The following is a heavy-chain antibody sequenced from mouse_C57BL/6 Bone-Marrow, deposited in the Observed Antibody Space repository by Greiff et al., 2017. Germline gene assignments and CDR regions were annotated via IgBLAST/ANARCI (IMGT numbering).Heavy chain of an antibody. CDR3: ARWGYYYGSSEDY. CDR2: IYPGDGDT. CDR1: GYAFSSYW. D-gene: IGHD1-1*01. Sequence: VQLQESGAELVKPGASVKISCKASGYAFSSYWMNWVKQRPGKGLEWIGQIYPGDGDTNYNGKFKGKATLTADKSSSTAYMQLSSLTSEDSAVYVCARWGYYYGSSEDYWGQGTSVTVSS. V-gene: IGHV1-80*01. J-gene: IGHJ4*01.